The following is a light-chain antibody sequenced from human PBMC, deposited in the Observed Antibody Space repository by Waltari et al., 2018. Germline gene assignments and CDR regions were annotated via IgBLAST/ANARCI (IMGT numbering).Light chain of an antibody. J-gene: IGLJ3*02. CDR2: DDN. CDR1: NIGSKR. V-gene: IGLV3-21*02. CDR3: HLWDSSTDHWV. Sequence: SYVLTQPPSVSVAPGQTARTTCEGRNIGSKRVHWYQQKSGQAPLLAVYDDNDRPSGIPERFAGSNSGNTATLTISRVAAGDEADYYCHLWDSSTDHWVFGGGTRLTVL.